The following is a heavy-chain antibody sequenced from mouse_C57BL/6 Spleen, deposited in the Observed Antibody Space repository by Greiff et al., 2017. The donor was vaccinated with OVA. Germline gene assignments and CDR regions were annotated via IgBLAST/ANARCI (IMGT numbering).Heavy chain of an antibody. V-gene: IGHV1-82*01. CDR3: ARETTEDAMGY. CDR2: IYPGDGDT. CDR1: GYAFSSSW. Sequence: QVQLQQSGPELVKPGASVKISCKASGYAFSSSWMNWVKQRPGKGLEWIGRIYPGDGDTNYNGKFKGKATLTADKSSSTAYMQLSSLTSEDSAVYFCARETTEDAMGYWGQGTSVTVSS. D-gene: IGHD1-1*01. J-gene: IGHJ4*01.